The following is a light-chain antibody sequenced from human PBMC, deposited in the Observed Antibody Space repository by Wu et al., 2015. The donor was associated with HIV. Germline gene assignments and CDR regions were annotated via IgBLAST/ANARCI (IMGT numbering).Light chain of an antibody. CDR2: DAV. CDR3: QQSYSPPFT. J-gene: IGKJ3*01. CDR1: QTISRY. V-gene: IGKV1-39*01. Sequence: DIQMTQSPSPLSSSVGDKVTITCRASQTISRYLNWYQQNPGKAPKLLIYDAVNLQSGVPSRFSGSGFGTDFTLTISRLQPEDFATYYCQQSYSPPFTFGPGTKVDIK.